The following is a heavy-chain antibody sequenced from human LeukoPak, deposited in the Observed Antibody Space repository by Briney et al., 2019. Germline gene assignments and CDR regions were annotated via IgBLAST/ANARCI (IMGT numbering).Heavy chain of an antibody. V-gene: IGHV4-4*07. CDR1: GGSISSYY. J-gene: IGHJ4*02. Sequence: SETLSLTCTVSGGSISSYYWSWIRQPAGKGLEWIGRIYTSGSTNYNPPLKSRVTMSVDTSKNQFSLKLSSVTAADTAVYYCARVGYSSGWDYYFDYWGQGTLVTVSS. CDR2: IYTSGST. CDR3: ARVGYSSGWDYYFDY. D-gene: IGHD6-19*01.